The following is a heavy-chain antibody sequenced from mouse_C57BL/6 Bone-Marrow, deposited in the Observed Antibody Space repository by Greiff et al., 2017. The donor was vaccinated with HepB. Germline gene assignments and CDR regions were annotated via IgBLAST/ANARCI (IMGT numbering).Heavy chain of an antibody. CDR2: IYPRDGST. D-gene: IGHD1-2*01. CDR3: ARTITTERLREAMDY. J-gene: IGHJ4*01. V-gene: IGHV1-78*01. CDR1: GYTFTDHT. Sequence: VQLQESDAELVKPGASVKISCKVSGYTFTDHTIHWMKQRPEQGLEWIGYIYPRDGSTKYNEKFKGKATLTADKSSSTAYMQLNSLTSEDSAVYFCARTITTERLREAMDYWGQGTSVTVSS.